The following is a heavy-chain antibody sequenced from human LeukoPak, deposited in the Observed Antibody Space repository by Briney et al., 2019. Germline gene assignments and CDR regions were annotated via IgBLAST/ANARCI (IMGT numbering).Heavy chain of an antibody. D-gene: IGHD2-2*01. CDR3: ARGPVSTHGMDV. V-gene: IGHV1-8*01. J-gene: IGHJ6*02. Sequence: ASVKVACKASGYTFTSYDINWRPQATGQGPEWKGRKNPNSGRTGFAQKFQGRLTMTTNTSISTAYMELSSLTSEDTAVYYCARGPVSTHGMDVWGQGTTVTVSS. CDR2: KNPNSGRT. CDR1: GYTFTSYD.